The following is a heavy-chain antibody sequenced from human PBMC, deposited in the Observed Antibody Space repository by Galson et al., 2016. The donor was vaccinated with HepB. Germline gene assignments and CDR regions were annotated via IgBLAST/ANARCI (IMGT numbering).Heavy chain of an antibody. CDR1: GGTFSHYY. V-gene: IGHV4-34*04. J-gene: IGHJ2*01. Sequence: SETLSLTCAVSGGTFSHYYWSWFRRPPGEGLEWIGEINHTGETNNNPSLKSRPIVSVDTSKNQFSLNLISVTAADTAVYYCGGRGARQYYWYFDLWGRGTQVIVSS. D-gene: IGHD2/OR15-2a*01. CDR2: INHTGET. CDR3: GGRGARQYYWYFDL.